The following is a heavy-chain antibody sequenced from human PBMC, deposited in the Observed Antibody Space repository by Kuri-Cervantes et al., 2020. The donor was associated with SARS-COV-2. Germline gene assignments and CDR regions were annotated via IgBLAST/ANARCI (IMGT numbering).Heavy chain of an antibody. CDR3: AGHPPEYYSLYYFDY. D-gene: IGHD3-10*01. CDR2: INHDATI. CDR1: GGSLTGYY. J-gene: IGHJ4*02. Sequence: SQTLSLTCAGGGGSLTGYYWTWIRQPPGKGLEWIGNINHDATINYNPSLKSRVTISLDTSTHHFSLKMQSVTAADTAVYYCAGHPPEYYSLYYFDYWGQGTLVTVSS. V-gene: IGHV4-34*01.